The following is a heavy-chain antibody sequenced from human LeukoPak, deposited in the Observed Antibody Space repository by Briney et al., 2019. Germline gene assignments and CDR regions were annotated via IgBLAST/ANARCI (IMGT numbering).Heavy chain of an antibody. Sequence: GAPVKVSCKASGGTFSSYAISWVRQAPGQGLEWMGGIIPIFGTANYAQKFQGRVTITADESTSTAYMELSSLRSEDTAVYYCARAPDGPYQLLSYMDVWGKGTTVTVSS. V-gene: IGHV1-69*13. CDR3: ARAPDGPYQLLSYMDV. J-gene: IGHJ6*03. CDR2: IIPIFGTA. D-gene: IGHD2-2*01. CDR1: GGTFSSYA.